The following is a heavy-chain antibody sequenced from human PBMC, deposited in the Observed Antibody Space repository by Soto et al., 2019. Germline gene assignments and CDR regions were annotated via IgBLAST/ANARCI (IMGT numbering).Heavy chain of an antibody. Sequence: QVQLQQWGAGLLKPSETLSLTCAVYGGSFSGYYWSWIRQPPGKGLEWIGELNHSGSSNYTPSLNVRVTISVDTAKNQFSLKLSSVTAADTAVYYCARGLRRGYSGYDRLGMDVWGQGTTVTVSS. CDR3: ARGLRRGYSGYDRLGMDV. CDR1: GGSFSGYY. CDR2: LNHSGSS. J-gene: IGHJ6*02. D-gene: IGHD5-12*01. V-gene: IGHV4-34*01.